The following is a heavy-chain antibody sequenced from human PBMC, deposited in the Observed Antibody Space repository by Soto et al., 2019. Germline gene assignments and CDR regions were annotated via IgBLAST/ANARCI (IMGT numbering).Heavy chain of an antibody. CDR3: AHFPWKQLWPRAPVVY. J-gene: IGHJ4*02. D-gene: IGHD5-18*01. CDR2: IYWDDDK. CDR1: GFSLSTSGVG. V-gene: IGHV2-5*02. Sequence: SGPTLVNPTQTLTLTCTFSGFSLSTSGVGVGWIRQPPGKALEWLGIIYWDDDKRYSPSLKSRVTITKDTFKNQLVLTMTNMDPVDTATFYCAHFPWKQLWPRAPVVYWGQGTPVTVSS.